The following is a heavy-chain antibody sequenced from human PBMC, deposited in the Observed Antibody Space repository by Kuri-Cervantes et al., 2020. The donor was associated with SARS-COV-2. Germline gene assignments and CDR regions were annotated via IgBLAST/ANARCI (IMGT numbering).Heavy chain of an antibody. Sequence: SVKVSCKTSGGSFSSYAISWVRQAPGQGLEWMGRIIPIVGVPNYAQNFQGRVTITADTSTSTAYVELSSLRSEDTAVYHCARETSRTNGTGYYFDYWGQGTLVTVSS. CDR1: GGSFSSYA. V-gene: IGHV1-69*04. D-gene: IGHD2-8*01. CDR3: ARETSRTNGTGYYFDY. J-gene: IGHJ4*02. CDR2: IIPIVGVP.